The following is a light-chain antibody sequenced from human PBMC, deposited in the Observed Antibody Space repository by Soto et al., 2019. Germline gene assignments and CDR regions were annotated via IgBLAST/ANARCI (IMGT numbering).Light chain of an antibody. J-gene: IGLJ2*01. V-gene: IGLV1-44*01. Sequence: QSVLIQPPSASGAPGQTVTISCSGSISNIGSHSVNWYQQVQGAAPKVVVFANNERASGVPDRISGSKSGASASLAISGLQSEDEADYYCASWDDSLNGHLVFGGGTKLTVL. CDR2: ANN. CDR3: ASWDDSLNGHLV. CDR1: ISNIGSHS.